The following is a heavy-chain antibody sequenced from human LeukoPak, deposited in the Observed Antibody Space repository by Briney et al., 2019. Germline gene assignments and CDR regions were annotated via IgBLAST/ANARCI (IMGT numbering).Heavy chain of an antibody. J-gene: IGHJ5*02. Sequence: GGSLRLSCAASGFTFDDYAMHWVRQAPGKGLEWVSSISSSSTYIYYADSVKGRFTISRDNAKNSLYLQMNSLRAEDTAVYYCARFQGYWFDPWGQGTLVTVSS. CDR2: ISSSSTYI. CDR1: GFTFDDYA. V-gene: IGHV3-21*01. CDR3: ARFQGYWFDP.